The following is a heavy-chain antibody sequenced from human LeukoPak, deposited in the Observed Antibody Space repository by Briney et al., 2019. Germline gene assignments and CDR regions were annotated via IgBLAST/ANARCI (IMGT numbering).Heavy chain of an antibody. CDR1: GGSISSSSYY. CDR3: ARPELKYSYAPFDY. Sequence: SETLSLTCTVSGGSISSSSYYWGWLRQPPGTGLEWLGSIYYSGSTYYNPSLKSRVTISVDTSKNQFSLKLSSVTAADTAVYYCARPELKYSYAPFDYWGQGTLVTVSS. D-gene: IGHD5-18*01. J-gene: IGHJ4*02. V-gene: IGHV4-39*01. CDR2: IYYSGST.